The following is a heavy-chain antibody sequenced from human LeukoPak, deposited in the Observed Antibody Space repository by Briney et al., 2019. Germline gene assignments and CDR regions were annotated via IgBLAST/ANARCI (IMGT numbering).Heavy chain of an antibody. J-gene: IGHJ4*02. CDR3: ARDGGYGDTLDY. Sequence: KSSETLSLTCTVSGGSISSSSYYWGWIRQPPGKGLEWIGSIYYSGSTYYNPSLKSRVTISVDTSKNQFSLKLSSVTAADTAVYYCARDGGYGDTLDYWGQGTLVTVSS. CDR2: IYYSGST. D-gene: IGHD4-17*01. CDR1: GGSISSSSYY. V-gene: IGHV4-39*07.